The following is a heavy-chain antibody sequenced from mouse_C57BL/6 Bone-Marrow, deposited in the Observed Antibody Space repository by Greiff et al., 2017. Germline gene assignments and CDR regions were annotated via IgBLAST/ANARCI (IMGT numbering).Heavy chain of an antibody. V-gene: IGHV14-3*01. CDR1: GFNIKNTY. D-gene: IGHD1-1*01. CDR2: IDPANGNT. CDR3: ARGYYGSSFVRDYSDY. Sequence: EVQLQQSVAELVRPGASVKLSCTASGFNIKNTYMHWVKQRPEQGLEWIGRIDPANGNTKYAPKFQGKATITADTSSNTAYLQLSSLTSEDTAIYYCARGYYGSSFVRDYSDYWGQGTTLTVSS. J-gene: IGHJ2*01.